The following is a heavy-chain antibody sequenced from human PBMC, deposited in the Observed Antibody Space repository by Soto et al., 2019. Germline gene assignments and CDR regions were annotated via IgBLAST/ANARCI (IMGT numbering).Heavy chain of an antibody. CDR3: ARQPLPDSSIWTSPFDY. V-gene: IGHV1-69*06. CDR1: GGTISSYA. Sequence: QVQLVQSGAEVKKPGSSVKVSCKASGGTISSYAISWVRQAPGQGLEWMGGIIPIFGTANYAQKFQGRVTITADKSTSTAYMELSSLRSEDTAVYYCARQPLPDSSIWTSPFDYWGQGTLVTVSS. J-gene: IGHJ4*02. D-gene: IGHD6-13*01. CDR2: IIPIFGTA.